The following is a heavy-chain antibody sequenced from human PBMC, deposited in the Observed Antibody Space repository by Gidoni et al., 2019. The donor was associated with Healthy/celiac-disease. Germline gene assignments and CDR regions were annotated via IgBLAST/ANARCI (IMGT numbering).Heavy chain of an antibody. J-gene: IGHJ4*02. CDR1: GFTFSSYG. Sequence: QVQLVESGGGVVQPGRSLRLSCAASGFTFSSYGMHWVRQAPGKGREWVAVIWYDGSNKYYADSVKGRFTISRDNSKNTLYLQMNSLRAEDTAVYYCARAVAAAGMVDYWGQGTLVTVSS. CDR2: IWYDGSNK. V-gene: IGHV3-33*01. CDR3: ARAVAAAGMVDY. D-gene: IGHD6-13*01.